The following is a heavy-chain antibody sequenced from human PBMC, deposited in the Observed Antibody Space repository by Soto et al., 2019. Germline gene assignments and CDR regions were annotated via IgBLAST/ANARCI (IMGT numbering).Heavy chain of an antibody. J-gene: IGHJ6*02. CDR2: INPNSGNA. V-gene: IGHV1-2*02. CDR3: ARDPTGSPHLDYNYYGMDV. Sequence: ASVKVSCKASGYTFTGYYMHWVRQAPGQGLEWMGWINPNSGNANYAENLQGRVTMTIDTSTSTAYMELRSLRSDDTAVYYCARDPTGSPHLDYNYYGMDVWGQGTTVTVSS. CDR1: GYTFTGYY. D-gene: IGHD3-10*01.